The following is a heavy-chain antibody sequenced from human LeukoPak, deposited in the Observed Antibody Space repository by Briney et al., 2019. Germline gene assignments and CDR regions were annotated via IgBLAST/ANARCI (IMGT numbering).Heavy chain of an antibody. Sequence: SETLSLTSTVSGGSISSSGYYWGWIRQPPGKGLEWIGSIYYSGTTYYNPSLKSRVIISADTSKNQFSLKLNSVTAADAAIYYCARRDAAIDFWGQGTLVTVSS. J-gene: IGHJ4*02. CDR3: ARRDAAIDF. CDR2: IYYSGTT. V-gene: IGHV4-39*01. CDR1: GGSISSSGYY. D-gene: IGHD6-13*01.